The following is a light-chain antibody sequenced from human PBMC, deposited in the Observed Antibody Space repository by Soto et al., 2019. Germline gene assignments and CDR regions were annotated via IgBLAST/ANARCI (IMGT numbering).Light chain of an antibody. CDR3: QQTYTLPRT. V-gene: IGKV1D-16*01. Sequence: DFQIPESASSLPASVGDRVSITCRAIQSIRRWLDWYQIKADKAPKSLIYAASILQVGVPSRFRGSGFGTDFTLTISGLQPEDFATYYCQQTYTLPRTFAQGTKVDIK. CDR1: QSIRRW. CDR2: AAS. J-gene: IGKJ1*01.